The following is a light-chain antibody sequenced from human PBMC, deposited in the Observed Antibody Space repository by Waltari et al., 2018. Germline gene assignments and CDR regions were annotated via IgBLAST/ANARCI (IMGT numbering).Light chain of an antibody. CDR3: QQYNNWPPIT. Sequence: EIVMTQSPPTLSVSPGERATLSCRASQSVSNSLAWYQHRPGRAPRLLIHSAATRAPGIPARFSGSGYETEFTLTISNLQSEDFALYYCQQYNNWPPITFGQGTRLEIK. CDR1: QSVSNS. V-gene: IGKV3D-15*01. J-gene: IGKJ5*01. CDR2: SAA.